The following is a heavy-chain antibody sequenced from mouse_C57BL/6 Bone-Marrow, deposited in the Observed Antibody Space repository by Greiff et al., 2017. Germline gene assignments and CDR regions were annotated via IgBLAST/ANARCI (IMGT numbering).Heavy chain of an antibody. Sequence: EVKLVESGGGLVKPGGSLKLSCAASGFTFSSYAMSWVRQTPEKRLEWVATISDGGSYTYYPDNVKGRFTISRDNAKNNLYLQMSHLKSEDTAMYYCARDMVKGGNYFDYWGQGTTLTVSS. J-gene: IGHJ2*01. CDR3: ARDMVKGGNYFDY. D-gene: IGHD2-2*01. CDR1: GFTFSSYA. V-gene: IGHV5-4*01. CDR2: ISDGGSYT.